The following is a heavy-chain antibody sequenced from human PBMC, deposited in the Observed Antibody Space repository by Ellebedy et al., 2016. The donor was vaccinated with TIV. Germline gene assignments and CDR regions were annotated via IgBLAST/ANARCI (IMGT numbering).Heavy chain of an antibody. CDR1: GGSISSGGYY. CDR2: IYYSGST. V-gene: IGHV4-31*03. D-gene: IGHD6-6*01. J-gene: IGHJ4*02. Sequence: SETLSLXCTVSGGSISSGGYYWSWIRQHPGKGLEWIGYIYYSGSTYYNPSLKSRVTISVDTSKNQFSLKLSSVTAADTAVYYCARGLYSSSSPMGSADHYFDYWGQGTLVTVSS. CDR3: ARGLYSSSSPMGSADHYFDY.